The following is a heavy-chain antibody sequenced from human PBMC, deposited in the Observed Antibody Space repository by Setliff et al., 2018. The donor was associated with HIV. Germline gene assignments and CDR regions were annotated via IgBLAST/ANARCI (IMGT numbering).Heavy chain of an antibody. CDR2: IIPSSGGT. Sequence: ASVKVSCKASGYTFTSYAMHWVRQAPGQGLEWMGRIIPSSGGTNYAQKFQGRVTMTRDTSISTAYMELSRLRSDDTAVYYCASKVYCTNGVCLDAFDIWGQGTMVTVSS. CDR1: GYTFTSYA. CDR3: ASKVYCTNGVCLDAFDI. V-gene: IGHV1-2*06. D-gene: IGHD2-8*01. J-gene: IGHJ3*02.